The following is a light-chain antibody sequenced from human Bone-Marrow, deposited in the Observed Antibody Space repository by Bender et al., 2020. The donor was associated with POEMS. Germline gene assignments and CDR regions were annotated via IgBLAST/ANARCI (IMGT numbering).Light chain of an antibody. CDR1: SSKFGSYP. CDR2: NNS. V-gene: IGLV1-44*01. J-gene: IGLJ3*02. CDR3: ATWDDSLNGWV. Sequence: QSVLTQPPSASGTPGQRVTISCSGSSSKFGSYPVNWYQQLPGAAPKLVIFNNSKRPSGVPDRFSGSNSGTSASLAISGLLSDDEADFYCATWDDSLNGWVFGGGTKLTVL.